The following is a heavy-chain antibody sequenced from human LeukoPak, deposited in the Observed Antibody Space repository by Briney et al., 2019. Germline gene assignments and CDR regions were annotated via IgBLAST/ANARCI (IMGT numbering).Heavy chain of an antibody. Sequence: GGSLRLSCAASGFTFSSYAMSWVRQAPGKGLEWVSGISWNSGSIGYADSVKGRFTISRDNAKNSLYLQMNSLRAEDMALYYCAKAAGGFVYTSNFDYWGQGTLVTVSS. CDR3: AKAAGGFVYTSNFDY. V-gene: IGHV3-9*03. D-gene: IGHD3-16*01. J-gene: IGHJ4*02. CDR1: GFTFSSYA. CDR2: ISWNSGSI.